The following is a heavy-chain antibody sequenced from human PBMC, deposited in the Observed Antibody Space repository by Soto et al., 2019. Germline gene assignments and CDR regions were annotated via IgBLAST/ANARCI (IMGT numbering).Heavy chain of an antibody. Sequence: GGSLRLSCAASGLTFSSSSMNWVRQAPGKGLEWAANIKQDGSEKYYVDSVKGRFTISRDNAKNSLYLQMNSLRAEDTAVYYCARDSYYDSSGYYFSWFDPWGQGTLVTVSS. CDR2: IKQDGSEK. D-gene: IGHD3-22*01. CDR3: ARDSYYDSSGYYFSWFDP. V-gene: IGHV3-7*01. J-gene: IGHJ5*02. CDR1: GLTFSSSS.